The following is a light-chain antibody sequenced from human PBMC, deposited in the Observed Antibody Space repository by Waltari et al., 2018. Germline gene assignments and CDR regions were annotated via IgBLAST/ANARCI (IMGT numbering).Light chain of an antibody. CDR1: SPNIGDGYP. V-gene: IGLV1-40*01. J-gene: IGLJ2*01. CDR2: DDK. CDR3: QSFDRGLSEYV. Sequence: QSVLTQPPSLSGAPGQRVTISCSGRSPNIGDGYPVPWYQQFPGTAPKLIIHDDKDRPSGVPDRFSGSTSGTSATLAITDLQAEDEASYYCQSFDRGLSEYVFGGGTQVTVL.